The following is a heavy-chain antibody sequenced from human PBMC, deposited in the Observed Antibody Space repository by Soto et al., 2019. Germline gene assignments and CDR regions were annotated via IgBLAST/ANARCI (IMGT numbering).Heavy chain of an antibody. CDR1: GFSLSTYGVS. D-gene: IGHD6-19*01. V-gene: IGHV2-5*02. J-gene: IGHJ5*02. CDR3: AHAYTSSGWFQNWFDP. CDR2: IYWDDEK. Sequence: QITLKESGPTLVKPTQTLTLTFTFSGFSLSTYGVSGGWIRQPPGTALELLTLIYWDDEKRYSTSLKSRLTITKDTCKTQVVLTMTNIDPVDTATYYCAHAYTSSGWFQNWFDPWGQGTLDTVSS.